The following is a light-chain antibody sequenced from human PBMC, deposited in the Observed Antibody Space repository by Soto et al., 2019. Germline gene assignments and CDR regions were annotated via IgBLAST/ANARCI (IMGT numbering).Light chain of an antibody. Sequence: IVVTQSPGTLSLSTGERATLSCRASQSVSSSYLAWYQQKPGQAPRLLIYGASTRATGIPDRFGGSGSGTDFTLTIARLEPEDFAVYYCQQYGSLITFGQGTRLEIK. CDR1: QSVSSSY. J-gene: IGKJ5*01. CDR3: QQYGSLIT. V-gene: IGKV3-20*01. CDR2: GAS.